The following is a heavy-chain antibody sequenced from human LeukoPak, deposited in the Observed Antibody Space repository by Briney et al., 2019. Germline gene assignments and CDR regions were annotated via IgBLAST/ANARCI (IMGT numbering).Heavy chain of an antibody. CDR2: IYHSGST. CDR1: GGSISSSNW. CDR3: ARGGSGGQPDY. V-gene: IGHV4-4*02. Sequence: SETLSLTCAVSGGSISSSNWWSWVRQPPGKGLEWIGEIYHSGSTNYNPSLKSRVTISVDTSKNQFSLKLSSVTAADTAVYYCARGGSGGQPDYWGQGTLVTVSS. D-gene: IGHD2-15*01. J-gene: IGHJ4*02.